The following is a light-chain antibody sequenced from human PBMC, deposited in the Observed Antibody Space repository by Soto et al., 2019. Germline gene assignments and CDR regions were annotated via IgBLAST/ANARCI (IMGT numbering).Light chain of an antibody. Sequence: DIQMTQSPSSLSASVGDRVTITCRASQGIRTALGWYQQKPGKAPKRLIYAASSLQSGVPSRFSGSGSGTEFTLTISSLQPEDFATYYCLQHNTYPWTFGQGTKVDIK. V-gene: IGKV1-17*01. CDR2: AAS. CDR1: QGIRTA. J-gene: IGKJ1*01. CDR3: LQHNTYPWT.